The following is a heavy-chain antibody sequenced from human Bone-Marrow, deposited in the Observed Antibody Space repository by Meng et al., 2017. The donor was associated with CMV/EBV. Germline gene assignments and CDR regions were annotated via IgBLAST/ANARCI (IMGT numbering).Heavy chain of an antibody. J-gene: IGHJ3*02. Sequence: ASVKVSCKASGYTFTSYGISWVRQAPGQGLEWMGWISAYNGNTNFAQNLQGRVTMTADTSTSTAYMELRSLRSDDTAVYYCARGDSSAYYTGPYAFDICGQGTMVTVSS. D-gene: IGHD3-22*01. CDR3: ARGDSSAYYTGPYAFDI. CDR1: GYTFTSYG. V-gene: IGHV1-18*01. CDR2: ISAYNGNT.